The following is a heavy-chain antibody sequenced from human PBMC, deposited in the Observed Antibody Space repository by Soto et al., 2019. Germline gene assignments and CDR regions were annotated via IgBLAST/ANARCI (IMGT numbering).Heavy chain of an antibody. CDR1: GFTFSSYA. Sequence: GGSLRLSCAASGFTFSSYAMSWVRQAPGKGLEWVSAISGSGGSTYYADSVKGRFTISRDNSKNTLYLQMNSLRAEDTDVYYCAKANDILPGEHFDYWGQGTLVTLSP. V-gene: IGHV3-23*01. CDR3: AKANDILPGEHFDY. CDR2: ISGSGGST. D-gene: IGHD3-9*01. J-gene: IGHJ4*02.